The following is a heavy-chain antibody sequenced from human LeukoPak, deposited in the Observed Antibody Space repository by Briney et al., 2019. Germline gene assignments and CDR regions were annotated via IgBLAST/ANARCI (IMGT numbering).Heavy chain of an antibody. Sequence: GASEKVSCKASGYTFTGYYMHWVRQAPGQGLEWMGWINPNSGGTNYAQKFQGRVTMTRDTSISTAYMELSRLRSDDTAVYYCARAPAKFVVVPGGLDYWGQGTLVTVSS. CDR1: GYTFTGYY. CDR2: INPNSGGT. V-gene: IGHV1-2*02. CDR3: ARAPAKFVVVPGGLDY. J-gene: IGHJ4*02. D-gene: IGHD2-2*01.